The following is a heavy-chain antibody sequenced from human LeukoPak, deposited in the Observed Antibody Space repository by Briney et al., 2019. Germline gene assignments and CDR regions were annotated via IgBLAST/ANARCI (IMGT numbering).Heavy chain of an antibody. CDR1: GFTFSSYG. V-gene: IGHV3-33*01. CDR2: IWSDGSNK. D-gene: IGHD6-6*01. Sequence: PGGSLRLSCAASGFTFSSYGMHWVRQAPGKGLEWAAIIWSDGSNKYYADSVKGRFSISRDNSKNILYLQMNSLRAEDTAMYYCARDSYSSSSGSAPYWGQGTLVTVSS. CDR3: ARDSYSSSSGSAPY. J-gene: IGHJ4*02.